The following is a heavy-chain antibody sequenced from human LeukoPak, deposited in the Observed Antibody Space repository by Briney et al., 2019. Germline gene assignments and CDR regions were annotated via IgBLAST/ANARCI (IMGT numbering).Heavy chain of an antibody. J-gene: IGHJ4*02. CDR1: GGSISSYY. CDR3: ARDGYSSGLDY. V-gene: IGHV4-59*01. CDR2: IYYSGST. Sequence: SETLSLTCTVSGGSISSYYWSWIRQPPGKGLEWIGYIYYSGSTNYNPSLKSRVTMSVDTSKNQFSLKLSSVTAADTAVYYCARDGYSSGLDYWGQGTLVTVSS. D-gene: IGHD6-19*01.